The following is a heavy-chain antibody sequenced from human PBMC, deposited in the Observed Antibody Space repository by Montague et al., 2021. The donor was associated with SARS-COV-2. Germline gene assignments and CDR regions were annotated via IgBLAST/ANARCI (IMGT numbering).Heavy chain of an antibody. CDR3: ARTEYNWNDWFDP. D-gene: IGHD1-20*01. J-gene: IGHJ5*02. Sequence: SETLSLTCSVSGGSISSYYWSWIRQSPGTGLERIGYIFHSGITDYNPSLKRRVTISVDMSKNQFSLQLNSVTAADSAVYYCARTEYNWNDWFDPWGQGTLVTVSS. CDR2: IFHSGIT. CDR1: GGSISSYY. V-gene: IGHV4-59*13.